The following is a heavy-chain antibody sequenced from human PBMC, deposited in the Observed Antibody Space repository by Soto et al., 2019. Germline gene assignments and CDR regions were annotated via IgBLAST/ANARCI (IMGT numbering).Heavy chain of an antibody. CDR3: AKDKVHVVRGVILDY. V-gene: IGHV3-23*01. CDR2: ISGSGGST. Sequence: GGSLRLSYAASGFTFSSYAMSWVRQAPGKGLEWVSAISGSGGSTYYADSVKGRFTISRDNSKNTLYLQMNSLRAEDTAVYYCAKDKVHVVRGVILDYWGQGTLVTVSS. J-gene: IGHJ4*02. CDR1: GFTFSSYA. D-gene: IGHD3-10*01.